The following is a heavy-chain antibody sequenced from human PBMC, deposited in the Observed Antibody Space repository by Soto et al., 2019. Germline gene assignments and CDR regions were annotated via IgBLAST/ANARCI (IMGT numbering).Heavy chain of an antibody. CDR3: ARESGGYGLFDY. CDR1: GGSISNAAYS. V-gene: IGHV4-30-2*01. CDR2: IYPSGMP. D-gene: IGHD6-25*01. Sequence: RSLTCTVSGGSISNAAYSWSWIRQPPGKGLEWIGYIYPSGMPFYNPSLRSRVTISIDRSNDQFSLNLKSVTAADTAVYYCARESGGYGLFDYWGQGTLVTVSS. J-gene: IGHJ4*02.